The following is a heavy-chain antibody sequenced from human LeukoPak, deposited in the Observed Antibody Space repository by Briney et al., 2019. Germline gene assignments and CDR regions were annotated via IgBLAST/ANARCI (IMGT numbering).Heavy chain of an antibody. CDR1: GFIVSGDF. D-gene: IGHD1-26*01. J-gene: IGHJ4*02. V-gene: IGHV3-53*01. CDR3: ARNGDSGSYFDY. CDR2: IYSDGST. Sequence: GGSLRLSCAASGFIVSGDFMSWVRQAPGKGLEWVSVIYSDGSTYYADSVKGRFTISRDNSKNTLYLQMNSLRAEDTAVYYCARNGDSGSYFDYWGQGTLVTVSS.